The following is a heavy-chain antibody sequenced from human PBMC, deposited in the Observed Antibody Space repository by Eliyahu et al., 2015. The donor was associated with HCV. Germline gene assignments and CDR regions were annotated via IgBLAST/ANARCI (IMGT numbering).Heavy chain of an antibody. CDR1: GGTFXSYA. D-gene: IGHD3-22*01. CDR2: IIPIFGTA. CDR3: ASGGPSSGYSYYYGMDV. V-gene: IGHV1-69*06. Sequence: QVQLVQSGAXVKKPGSSVKVSCKASGGTFXSYAISWVRQAPGQGLEWMGGIIPIFGTANYAQKFQGRVTITADKSTSTAYMELSSLRSEDTAVYYCASGGPSSGYSYYYGMDVWGQGTTVTVSS. J-gene: IGHJ6*02.